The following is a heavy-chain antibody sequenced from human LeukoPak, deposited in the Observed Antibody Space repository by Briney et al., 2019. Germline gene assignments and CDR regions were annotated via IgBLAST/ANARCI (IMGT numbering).Heavy chain of an antibody. J-gene: IGHJ4*02. CDR1: GGTFSSYT. D-gene: IGHD6-13*01. CDR2: IIPLFGTP. V-gene: IGHV1-69*06. Sequence: SVKVSCKASGGTFSSYTISWVRQAPGQGLEWMGGIIPLFGTPDYAQKFQGRVTITADKSTSTAYMELSSLRSEDTAVYYCARGTAPGGIAAAGTFSHWGQGTLVIVSS. CDR3: ARGTAPGGIAAAGTFSH.